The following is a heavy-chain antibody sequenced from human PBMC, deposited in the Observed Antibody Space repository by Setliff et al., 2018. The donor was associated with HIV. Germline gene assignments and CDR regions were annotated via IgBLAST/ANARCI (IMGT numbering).Heavy chain of an antibody. Sequence: ASVKVSCKVSGYTLTELSMHWVRQAPGKGLEWMGGFDPEDGETIYAQKFQGRVTMTEDTSTDTAYMELSSLRSDDTAVYYCAREGYYYDSSGYRPPDYWGQGTLVTVSS. V-gene: IGHV1-24*01. CDR1: GYTLTELS. J-gene: IGHJ4*02. CDR2: FDPEDGET. D-gene: IGHD3-22*01. CDR3: AREGYYYDSSGYRPPDY.